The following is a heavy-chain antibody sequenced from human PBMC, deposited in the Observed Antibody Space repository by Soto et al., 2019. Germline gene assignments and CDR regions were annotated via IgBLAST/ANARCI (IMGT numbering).Heavy chain of an antibody. CDR1: GGTFSSYA. V-gene: IGHV1-69*01. D-gene: IGHD6-25*01. CDR3: ARDAHGYPLPQVAFDI. J-gene: IGHJ3*02. CDR2: IIPIFGTA. Sequence: QVQLVQSGAEVKKPGSSVKVSCKASGGTFSSYAISWVRQAPGQGLEWMGGIIPIFGTANYAQKFQGRVTITADESTSTAYMELSSLRSEDTAVYYCARDAHGYPLPQVAFDIWGQGTMVTVSS.